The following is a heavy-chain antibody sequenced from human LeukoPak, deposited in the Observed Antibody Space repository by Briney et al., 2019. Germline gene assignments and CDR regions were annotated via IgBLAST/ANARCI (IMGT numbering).Heavy chain of an antibody. CDR3: ARALYCSSTSCHAGNYYYYGMDV. D-gene: IGHD2-2*01. CDR1: GFTFSSYA. Sequence: GGSLRLSCAASGFTFSSYAMHWVRQAPGKGLEWVAVISYDGSNKYYADSVKGRFTISRDNSKNTLYLQMNSLRAEDTAVYYCARALYCSSTSCHAGNYYYYGMDVWGQGTTVTVSS. CDR2: ISYDGSNK. J-gene: IGHJ6*02. V-gene: IGHV3-30*04.